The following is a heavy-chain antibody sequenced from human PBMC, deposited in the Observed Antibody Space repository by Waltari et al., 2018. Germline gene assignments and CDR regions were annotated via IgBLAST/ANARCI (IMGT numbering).Heavy chain of an antibody. J-gene: IGHJ4*02. D-gene: IGHD2-2*01. CDR1: GGSFSGYY. CDR3: ARGYCSSTSCFKRPRQWLVTYFDY. Sequence: QVQLQQWGAGLLKPSETLSHTCAVYGGSFSGYYWSWIRQPPGKGLEWIGEINHSGSTNYNPSLKSRVTISVDTSKNQFSLKLSSVTAADTAVYYCARGYCSSTSCFKRPRQWLVTYFDYWGQGTLVTVSS. CDR2: INHSGST. V-gene: IGHV4-34*01.